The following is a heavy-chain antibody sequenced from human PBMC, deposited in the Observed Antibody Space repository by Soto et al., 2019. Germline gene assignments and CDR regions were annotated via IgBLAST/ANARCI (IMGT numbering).Heavy chain of an antibody. D-gene: IGHD5-12*01. V-gene: IGHV1-69*12. CDR3: ARDYRWLPHASEV. CDR1: GGTFSSYA. CDR2: IIPIFGTA. Sequence: QVQLVQSGAEVKKPGSSVKVSCKASGGTFSSYAISWVRQAPGQGLEWMGGIIPIFGTANYAQKFQGRVTSTADESTGTAYRELSSLRSDDRDVYYCARDYRWLPHASEVWGQGTIVTVSS. J-gene: IGHJ3*01.